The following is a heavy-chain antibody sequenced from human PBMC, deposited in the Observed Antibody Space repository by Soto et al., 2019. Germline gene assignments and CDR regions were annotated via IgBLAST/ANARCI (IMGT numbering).Heavy chain of an antibody. V-gene: IGHV4-34*01. J-gene: IGHJ4*02. CDR3: ARAAPRHCSGGSCCSGRDY. CDR1: GGSFSGYY. Sequence: QVQLQQWGAGLLKPSETLSLTCAVYGGSFSGYYWSWIRQPPGKGLEWIGEINHSGSTNYNPSLKTRDTIQVDTSKNQFSLELSSGTAADTAVYYCARAAPRHCSGGSCCSGRDYWGQGTLVTVSS. CDR2: INHSGST. D-gene: IGHD2-15*01.